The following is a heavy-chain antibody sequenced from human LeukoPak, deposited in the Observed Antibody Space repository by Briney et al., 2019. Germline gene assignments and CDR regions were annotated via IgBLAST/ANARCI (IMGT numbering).Heavy chain of an antibody. V-gene: IGHV3-48*01. CDR3: ARAKRNGFDI. Sequence: GGSLRLSCEASGFTFSNYSMNWVRQAPGKGLEWVSYIRSSSSTIYYADSVKGRFTISRDNAKNSLYLQMNSLRAEDTAVYYCARAKRNGFDIWGQGTMVTVSS. J-gene: IGHJ3*02. CDR2: IRSSSSTI. CDR1: GFTFSNYS.